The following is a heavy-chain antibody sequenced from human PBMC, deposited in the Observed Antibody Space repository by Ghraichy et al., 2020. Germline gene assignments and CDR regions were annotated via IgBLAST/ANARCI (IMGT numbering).Heavy chain of an antibody. CDR2: VNSDGSST. CDR1: GFTFSSYW. Sequence: GALRLSCEASGFTFSSYWMHWVRQVPGKGLVWVSRVNSDGSSTSYADFVKGRFTISRDNAKNMLYLQMNGLRAEDTAVYLCARDYDFWITYGTYSYAMDVWGQGTTVTVSS. D-gene: IGHD3-3*01. CDR3: ARDYDFWITYGTYSYAMDV. V-gene: IGHV3-74*01. J-gene: IGHJ6*02.